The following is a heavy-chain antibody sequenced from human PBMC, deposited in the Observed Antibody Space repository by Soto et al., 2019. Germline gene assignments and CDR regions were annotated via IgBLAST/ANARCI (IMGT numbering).Heavy chain of an antibody. J-gene: IGHJ6*02. Sequence: SETLSLTCAVYGGSFSGYYWSWIRQPPGKGLEWIGEINHSGSTNYNPSLKSRVTISVDTSKNQFSLKLSSVTAADTAVYYCARSGEGCSSTSCYTRLYYYYYYAMDVWGQGTTVTVSS. V-gene: IGHV4-34*01. CDR3: ARSGEGCSSTSCYTRLYYYYYYAMDV. CDR2: INHSGST. CDR1: GGSFSGYY. D-gene: IGHD2-2*02.